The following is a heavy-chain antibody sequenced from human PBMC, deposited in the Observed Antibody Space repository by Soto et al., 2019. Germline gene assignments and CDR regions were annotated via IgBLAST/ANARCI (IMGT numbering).Heavy chain of an antibody. Sequence: GGSLRVYCVASVFTFSTHAMSWVRQAPGKGLEWVSTFSGSGGNIYYAESVKGRLTISRDDSKNTLYLQMNSLRVEDTAVYYCAKDPPWTVGPLAMDVWGQGTTVTVSS. CDR3: AKDPPWTVGPLAMDV. CDR1: VFTFSTHA. J-gene: IGHJ6*02. CDR2: FSGSGGNI. D-gene: IGHD2-2*01. V-gene: IGHV3-23*01.